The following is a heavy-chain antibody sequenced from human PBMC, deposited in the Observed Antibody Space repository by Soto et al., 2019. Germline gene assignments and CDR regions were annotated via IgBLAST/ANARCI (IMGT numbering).Heavy chain of an antibody. D-gene: IGHD6-19*01. CDR2: INPNSGGT. Sequence: ASVKVSCKGSGYTVTGYYMHWVRQAPGQGLEWMGWINPNSGGTNYAQKFQGWVTMTRDTSISTAYMELSRLRSDDTAVYYCARDGFPLEWLGLTPDYWGQGTLVTVSS. J-gene: IGHJ4*02. CDR3: ARDGFPLEWLGLTPDY. V-gene: IGHV1-2*04. CDR1: GYTVTGYY.